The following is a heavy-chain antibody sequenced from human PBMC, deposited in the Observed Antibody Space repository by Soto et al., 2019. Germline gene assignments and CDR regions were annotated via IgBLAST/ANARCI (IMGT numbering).Heavy chain of an antibody. CDR3: AKDIGREDYYDSSGAPDY. J-gene: IGHJ4*02. D-gene: IGHD3-22*01. Sequence: GGSLRLSCAASGFTFDDYAMHWVRQAPGKGLEWVSLISGDGGSTYYADSVKGRFTISRDNSKNSLYLQMNSLRTEDTALYDCAKDIGREDYYDSSGAPDYWGQGTLVTVSS. CDR1: GFTFDDYA. V-gene: IGHV3-43*02. CDR2: ISGDGGST.